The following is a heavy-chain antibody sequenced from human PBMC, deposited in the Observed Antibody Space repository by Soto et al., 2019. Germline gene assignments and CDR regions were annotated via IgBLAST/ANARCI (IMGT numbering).Heavy chain of an antibody. CDR3: ARSPPIAAAGH. J-gene: IGHJ4*02. V-gene: IGHV3-64*04. Sequence: GGSLRLSCSASGFTFSNYDMVWVRQAPGKGLEYISAISSTGHITYYADSVKGRFTISRDNAKNSLYLQMNSLRAEDTAVYYCARSPPIAAAGHWGQGTLVTVSS. CDR1: GFTFSNYD. CDR2: ISSTGHIT. D-gene: IGHD6-13*01.